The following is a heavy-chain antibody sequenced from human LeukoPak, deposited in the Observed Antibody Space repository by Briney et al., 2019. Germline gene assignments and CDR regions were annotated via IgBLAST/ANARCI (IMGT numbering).Heavy chain of an antibody. D-gene: IGHD3-3*01. CDR1: GFTFSDYY. CDR2: ISSSGSTI. CDR3: ARDLYYDFWSGIFDY. V-gene: IGHV3-11*04. J-gene: IGHJ4*02. Sequence: PGGSLRLSCAASGFTFSDYYMSWIRQAPGKGLGWVSYISSSGSTIYYADSVKGRFTISRDNAKNSLYLQMNSLRAEDTAVYYCARDLYYDFWSGIFDYWGQGTLVTVSP.